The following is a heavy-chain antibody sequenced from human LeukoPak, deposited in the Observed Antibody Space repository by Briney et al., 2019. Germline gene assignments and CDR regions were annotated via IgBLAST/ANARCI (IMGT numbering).Heavy chain of an antibody. CDR2: ISGSGGST. D-gene: IGHD3-10*01. CDR1: GFTFSSYA. CDR3: AKDRNYYGSGSYSNWFDP. J-gene: IGHJ5*02. Sequence: GGSLRLSCAASGFTFSSYAMSWVRQAPGKGLEWVSAISGSGGSTYYADSVKGRFTISRDNSKNTLYLQMNSLRAEDTVVYYCAKDRNYYGSGSYSNWFDPWGQGTLVTVSS. V-gene: IGHV3-23*01.